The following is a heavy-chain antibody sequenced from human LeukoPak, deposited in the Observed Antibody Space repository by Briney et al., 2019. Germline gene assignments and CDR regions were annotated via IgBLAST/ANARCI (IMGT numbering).Heavy chain of an antibody. J-gene: IGHJ4*02. Sequence: SQTLSLTCTVSGGSISSGSYYWSWIRQPAGKGLEWIGYISHSGSTYYNPSLKSRVNISVDTSKNQFSLKLSSVTAADTAVYYCARYWASSNRIPNYYFDYWGQGTLVTVSS. CDR3: ARYWASSNRIPNYYFDY. V-gene: IGHV4-30-2*02. D-gene: IGHD2-15*01. CDR2: ISHSGST. CDR1: GGSISSGSYY.